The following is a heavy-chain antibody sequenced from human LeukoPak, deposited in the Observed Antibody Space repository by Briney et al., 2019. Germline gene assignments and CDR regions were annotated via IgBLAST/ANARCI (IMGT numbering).Heavy chain of an antibody. CDR1: GYTFGGYY. V-gene: IGHV1-2*02. D-gene: IGHD3-22*01. Sequence: ASLKVSCKASGYTFGGYYMHWVRQAPGQGLEWMGWINPNSGGTNYAQKLQGRVTMTTDTSTSTAYMELRSLRSDDTAVYYCARDTQTMIVVVLDAFDIWGQGTMVTVSS. J-gene: IGHJ3*02. CDR3: ARDTQTMIVVVLDAFDI. CDR2: INPNSGGT.